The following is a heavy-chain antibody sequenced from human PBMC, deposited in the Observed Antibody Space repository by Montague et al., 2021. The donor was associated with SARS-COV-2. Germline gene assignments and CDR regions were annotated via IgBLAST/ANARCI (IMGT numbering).Heavy chain of an antibody. D-gene: IGHD2-21*02. CDR1: VGSISNYY. J-gene: IGHJ5*02. Sequence: SETLSLTCTVSVGSISNYYWTWIRQPPGKGLEWIGYIYDSGGANYNPSFKSRSTISVDTSNNQFSLRLSSVTAADTAVYYCARAYCGGDCHVGPWGQGILVTASS. V-gene: IGHV4-59*01. CDR3: ARAYCGGDCHVGP. CDR2: IYDSGGA.